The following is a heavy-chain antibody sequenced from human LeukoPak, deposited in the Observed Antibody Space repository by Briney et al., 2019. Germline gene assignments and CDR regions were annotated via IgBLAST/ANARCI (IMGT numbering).Heavy chain of an antibody. J-gene: IGHJ4*02. D-gene: IGHD5-18*01. CDR1: GFTFSSYG. CDR2: ISNDGSKK. CDR3: AKDRYSYAFEYSDS. Sequence: GGSLRLSCAASGFTFSSYGMHWVRQATGKGLDWVAVISNDGSKKYYADSVKGRFTISRDNSKNTLSLQVSSLRTEDTAVYYCAKDRYSYAFEYSDSWGQGTLVTVSS. V-gene: IGHV3-30*18.